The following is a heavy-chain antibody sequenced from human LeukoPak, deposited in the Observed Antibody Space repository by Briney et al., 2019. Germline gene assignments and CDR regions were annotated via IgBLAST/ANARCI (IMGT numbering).Heavy chain of an antibody. CDR1: GYTFTSYA. J-gene: IGHJ6*03. CDR2: INTNTGNP. D-gene: IGHD6-13*01. Sequence: ASVKVSCKASGYTFTSYAMNWVRQAPGQGLEWMGWINTNTGNPTYAQGFTGRFVFSLDTSVSTAYLQISSLKAEDTAVYYCARDQGSSNWYTVYYYYYYMDVWGKGTTVTVSS. V-gene: IGHV7-4-1*02. CDR3: ARDQGSSNWYTVYYYYYYMDV.